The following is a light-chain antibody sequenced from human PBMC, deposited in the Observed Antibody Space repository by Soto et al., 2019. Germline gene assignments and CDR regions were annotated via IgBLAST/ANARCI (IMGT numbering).Light chain of an antibody. J-gene: IGKJ1*01. Sequence: DIVMPQSPLSLPVTPGEPASISCSSSQSLLQSNGYNYLDWYLQKPGQSPQLLIDFGSYRASGVPDRVSGSGSGTDFTLKIRRVEAVYVGVYYCMQSQQSRPTFGRGTKVEI. CDR2: FGS. CDR1: QSLLQSNGYNY. CDR3: MQSQQSRPT. V-gene: IGKV2-28*01.